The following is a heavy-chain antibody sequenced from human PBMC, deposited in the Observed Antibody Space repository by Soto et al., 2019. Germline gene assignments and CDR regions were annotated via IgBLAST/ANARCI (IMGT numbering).Heavy chain of an antibody. Sequence: QVQLQESGPGLVKPSETLSLTCTVSGGSISGGGYYWSWIRPPPGKGLEWIGYTYESGSTYYNPCPKSRIRISIGTSKNQFSLRLTSVTVADTAVYYRATEIIPLTTDCYFDPWGRGTLVTVSS. CDR3: ATEIIPLTTDCYFDP. V-gene: IGHV4-30-4*01. J-gene: IGHJ2*01. CDR1: GGSISGGGYY. D-gene: IGHD4-17*01. CDR2: TYESGST.